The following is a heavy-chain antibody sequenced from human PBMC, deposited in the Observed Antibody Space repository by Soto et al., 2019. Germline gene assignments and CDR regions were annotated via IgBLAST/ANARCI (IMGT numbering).Heavy chain of an antibody. D-gene: IGHD3-3*01. CDR2: VYSGATT. CDR3: ARLGTYYESWSGLYGLDV. Sequence: PGGSLRLSCAVSGFSVSDNYISWVRQAPGKGLEWVSGVYSGATTSYAASVRGRFTTSRDSSENTVSLLMISLRVDDTAVYYCARLGTYYESWSGLYGLDVWGQGTTVTVSS. J-gene: IGHJ6*02. CDR1: GFSVSDNY. V-gene: IGHV3-53*01.